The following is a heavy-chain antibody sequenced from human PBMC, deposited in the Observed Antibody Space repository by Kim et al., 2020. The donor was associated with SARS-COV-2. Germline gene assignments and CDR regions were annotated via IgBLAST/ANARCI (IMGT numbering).Heavy chain of an antibody. V-gene: IGHV7-4-1*02. J-gene: IGHJ6*03. Sequence: AQGFTGRFVFSLDTSVSTAYLQISSLKAEDTAVYYCARTNYDSFYYMDVWGKGTTVTVSS. CDR3: ARTNYDSFYYMDV.